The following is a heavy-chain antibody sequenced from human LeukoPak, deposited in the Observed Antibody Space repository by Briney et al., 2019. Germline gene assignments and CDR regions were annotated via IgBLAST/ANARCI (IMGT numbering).Heavy chain of an antibody. CDR3: ARHSWIQLWLRYPFDI. Sequence: PSETLSLTCTVSGGSISSYYWSWIRQPPGKGLEWIGYIYYSGSTNYNPSLKSRVTISLDTSKNQFSLKLSSVTAADTAVYYCARHSWIQLWLRYPFDIWGQGTMVTVSS. V-gene: IGHV4-59*01. CDR1: GGSISSYY. CDR2: IYYSGST. D-gene: IGHD5-18*01. J-gene: IGHJ3*02.